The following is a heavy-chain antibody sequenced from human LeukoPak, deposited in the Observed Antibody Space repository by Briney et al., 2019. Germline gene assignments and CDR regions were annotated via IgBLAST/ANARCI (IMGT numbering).Heavy chain of an antibody. CDR1: GGSISSYY. V-gene: IGHV4-59*01. CDR2: IYYSGST. Sequence: PSETLSLTCTVSGGSISSYYWSWIRQPPGQGLEWIGYIYYSGSTNYNPSLKSRVTISVDTSKTQFSLRLSSVTAADTAVYYCARDRADFWSGYYGAWFDPWGQGTLVTASS. J-gene: IGHJ5*02. D-gene: IGHD3-3*01. CDR3: ARDRADFWSGYYGAWFDP.